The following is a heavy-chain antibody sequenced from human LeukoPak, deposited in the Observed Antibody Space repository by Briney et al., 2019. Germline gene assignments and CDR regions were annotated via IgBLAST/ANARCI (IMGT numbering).Heavy chain of an antibody. D-gene: IGHD1-26*01. Sequence: PGGSLRLSCAASGFTFSSYIMNWVRQAPGKGLEWVASISRNSTYIHYADSVKSRFTISRDDARNSLFLQMNSLRAEDTAIYYCASDVGNYFDYWGQGTLVTVSS. CDR3: ASDVGNYFDY. V-gene: IGHV3-21*01. CDR1: GFTFSSYI. CDR2: ISRNSTYI. J-gene: IGHJ4*02.